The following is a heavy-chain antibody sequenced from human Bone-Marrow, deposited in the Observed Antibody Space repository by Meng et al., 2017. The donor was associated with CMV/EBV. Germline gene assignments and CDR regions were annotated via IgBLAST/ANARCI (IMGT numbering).Heavy chain of an antibody. CDR2: IYYRGTT. CDR1: GGSIISSGYY. V-gene: IGHV4-39*07. Sequence: SETLSLTCTVSGGSIISSGYYWGWIRQPPGKGLQWIGSIYYRGTTYYNPSLKSRVTISLDTSKNQFSLKLSSVTAADTAVYYCARRVFDCTSSSCFTHFYYGMDVWGQGTTVTGSS. J-gene: IGHJ6*01. CDR3: ARRVFDCTSSSCFTHFYYGMDV. D-gene: IGHD2-2*02.